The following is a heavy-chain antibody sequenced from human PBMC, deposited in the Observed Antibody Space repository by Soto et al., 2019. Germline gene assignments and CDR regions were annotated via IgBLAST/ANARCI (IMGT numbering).Heavy chain of an antibody. V-gene: IGHV3-7*01. CDR3: AREVGFWSGSHNDY. Sequence: PGGSLRLSCAASGFTFSSYWMSWVRQAPGKGLEWVANIKQDGSEKYYVDSVKGRFTISRDNAKNSLYLQMNRLRAEDTAVYYCAREVGFWSGSHNDYWGQGTLVTVSS. CDR2: IKQDGSEK. CDR1: GFTFSSYW. D-gene: IGHD3-3*01. J-gene: IGHJ4*02.